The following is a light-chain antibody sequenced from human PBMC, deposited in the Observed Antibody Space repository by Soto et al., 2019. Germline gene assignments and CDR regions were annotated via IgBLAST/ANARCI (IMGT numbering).Light chain of an antibody. CDR1: RGDVGGYNY. J-gene: IGLJ2*01. V-gene: IGLV2-14*01. CDR2: EVS. CDR3: TSYTNRITHLV. Sequence: QSVLTQPASVSGSPGHSITISCTGTRGDVGGYNYVSWYQQHPGKAPKLMIYEVSSRPSGVSSRFSGSKSGNTASLAISGLQAEDEAEYYCTSYTNRITHLVFGGGTKVTVL.